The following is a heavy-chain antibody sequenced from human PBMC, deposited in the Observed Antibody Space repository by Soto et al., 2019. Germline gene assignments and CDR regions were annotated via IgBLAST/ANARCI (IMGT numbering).Heavy chain of an antibody. CDR3: AHRWVAYFDS. V-gene: IGHV2-5*02. CDR1: GFSLSTSGVG. J-gene: IGHJ4*02. D-gene: IGHD5-12*01. Sequence: QITLKESGPTLVKPTQTLTLTCTFSGFSLSTSGVGVGWIRQPPGKALEWLALIYWDDDKRYSPSLKSRLTITKDTSKNQVVLTMTNMDHVDTATYYCAHRWVAYFDSWGQGTLVTVSS. CDR2: IYWDDDK.